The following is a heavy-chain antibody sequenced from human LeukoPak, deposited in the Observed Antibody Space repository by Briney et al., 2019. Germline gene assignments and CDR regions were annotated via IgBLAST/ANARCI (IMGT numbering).Heavy chain of an antibody. D-gene: IGHD6-13*01. CDR3: ARGARYSSSWYLAYGYYPFDY. V-gene: IGHV3-74*01. Sequence: QPGGSLRPSCAASGFTFSSYWMQWVRQAPGKGLGWVSRIKSEGSSSPYADFVKVRFTISKDHAEYPLYLQMNSLSADAPAVYYCARGARYSSSWYLAYGYYPFDYWGQGTLVTVSS. CDR2: IKSEGSSS. J-gene: IGHJ4*02. CDR1: GFTFSSYW.